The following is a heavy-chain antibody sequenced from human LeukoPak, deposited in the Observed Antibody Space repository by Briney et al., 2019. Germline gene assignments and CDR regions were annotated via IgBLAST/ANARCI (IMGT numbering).Heavy chain of an antibody. D-gene: IGHD5-12*01. CDR1: GYTFTSYG. Sequence: ASVKVSCMASGYTFTSYGISWVRQAPGQGLEWMGWISAYNGNTNYAQKLQGRVTMTTDTSTSTAYMELRSLRSDDTAVYYCARSSPGGYDWTQIDYWGQGTLVTVSS. J-gene: IGHJ4*02. CDR3: ARSSPGGYDWTQIDY. CDR2: ISAYNGNT. V-gene: IGHV1-18*01.